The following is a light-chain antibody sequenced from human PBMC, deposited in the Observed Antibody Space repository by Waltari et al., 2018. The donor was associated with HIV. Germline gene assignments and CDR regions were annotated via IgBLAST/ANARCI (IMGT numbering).Light chain of an antibody. J-gene: IGLJ2*01. V-gene: IGLV2-23*02. CDR3: CSYAGSSTFVV. Sequence: QSALPQPASVSGSPGPSITLLCTGTSSDVGSYYLVSWYQQHPGKAPKLMIYEVSKRPSGVSNRFSGSKSGNTASLTISGLQAEDEADYYCCSYAGSSTFVVFGGGTKLTVL. CDR2: EVS. CDR1: SSDVGSYYL.